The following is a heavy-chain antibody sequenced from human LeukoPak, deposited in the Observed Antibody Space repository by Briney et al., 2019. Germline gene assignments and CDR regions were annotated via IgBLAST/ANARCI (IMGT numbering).Heavy chain of an antibody. Sequence: GGSLRLSCAASGFTFRSYWVHCVRQAPGQGLVWVSGVNTDGSSTNYADSVKGRFTISRDNAKNTVYLQMNSLRVEDMAVYYCYGGNAEQWGQGTLVTVSS. CDR3: YGGNAEQ. V-gene: IGHV3-74*01. CDR2: VNTDGSST. CDR1: GFTFRSYW. J-gene: IGHJ1*01. D-gene: IGHD4/OR15-4a*01.